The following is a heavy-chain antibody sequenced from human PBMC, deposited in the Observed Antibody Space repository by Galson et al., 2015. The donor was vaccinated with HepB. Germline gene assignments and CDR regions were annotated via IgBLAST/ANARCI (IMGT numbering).Heavy chain of an antibody. J-gene: IGHJ5*02. Sequence: SVKVSCKASGYTFSSYSIAWVRQAPGQGLEWMGWISAYDSSTNYTQKFQGRVTMTTETSTTTAYLELRSLRSDDTAVYYCARGALVAVVNANLTNWFDPWGQGTLVTVSS. CDR3: ARGALVAVVNANLTNWFDP. CDR2: ISAYDSST. V-gene: IGHV1-18*01. CDR1: GYTFSSYS. D-gene: IGHD2-8*02.